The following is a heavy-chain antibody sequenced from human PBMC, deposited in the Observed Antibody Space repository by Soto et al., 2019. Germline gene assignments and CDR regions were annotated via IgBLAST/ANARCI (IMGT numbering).Heavy chain of an antibody. J-gene: IGHJ5*02. CDR1: GYTFFTYD. D-gene: IGHD5-12*01. V-gene: IGHV1-18*01. CDR2: ISTYSGDT. Sequence: QVHLVQSGVEVKTPGASVKVSCQASGYTFFTYDISWVRQAPGQGLEWMGWISTYSGDTNSAQKLQGRVTMTTDTSKTTAYLELRSLRSDDTAVYYCARHHGPTTSENWFDPWGQGTLVTVSS. CDR3: ARHHGPTTSENWFDP.